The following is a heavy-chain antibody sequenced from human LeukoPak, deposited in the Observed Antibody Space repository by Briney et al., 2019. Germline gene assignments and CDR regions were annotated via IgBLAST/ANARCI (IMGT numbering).Heavy chain of an antibody. Sequence: GGSLRLSCAASGFTVSSNYMSWVRQAPGKGLEWVSVIYSGGSTYYADSVKGRFTISRDNSKNTLYLQMNSLRAEDTAVYYCARDHLSGIRYFDWLPTLHAFDIWGQGTMVTVSS. J-gene: IGHJ3*02. CDR1: GFTVSSNY. V-gene: IGHV3-53*01. D-gene: IGHD3-9*01. CDR3: ARDHLSGIRYFDWLPTLHAFDI. CDR2: IYSGGST.